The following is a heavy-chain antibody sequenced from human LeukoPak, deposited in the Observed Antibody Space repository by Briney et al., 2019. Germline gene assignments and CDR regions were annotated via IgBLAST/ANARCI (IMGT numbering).Heavy chain of an antibody. V-gene: IGHV3-7*01. J-gene: IGHJ4*02. CDR3: ARDPEDNWNDNDC. D-gene: IGHD1-20*01. Sequence: SGGSLRLSCAASGFTFSSYWMSWVRQAPGKGLEWVANIKEDGSEKYYVDSVKGRSSISRDNAKNSLYLQMNSLGAEDTAVYYCARDPEDNWNDNDCWGQGTLVTVSS. CDR2: IKEDGSEK. CDR1: GFTFSSYW.